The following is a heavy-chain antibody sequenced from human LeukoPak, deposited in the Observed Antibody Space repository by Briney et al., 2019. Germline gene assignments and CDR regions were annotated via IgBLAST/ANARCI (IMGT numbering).Heavy chain of an antibody. CDR2: ISSSSSYT. CDR1: GFTFSDYY. J-gene: IGHJ4*02. V-gene: IGHV3-11*05. Sequence: GGSLRLSCAASGFTFSDYYMSWIRQAPGKGLEWVSYISSSSSYTNYADSVRGRFTISRDNAKNSLYLQMNSLRAEDTAVYYCARGGYSGYDWVDYWGQGTLVTVSS. CDR3: ARGGYSGYDWVDY. D-gene: IGHD5-12*01.